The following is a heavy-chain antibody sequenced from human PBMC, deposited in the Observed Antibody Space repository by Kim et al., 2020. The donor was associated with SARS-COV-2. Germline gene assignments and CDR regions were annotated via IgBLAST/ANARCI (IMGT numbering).Heavy chain of an antibody. Sequence: SETLSLTCAVYGGSFSGYYWSWIRQPPGKGLEWIGEINHSGSTNYNPSLKSRVTISVDTSKNQFSLKLSSVTAADTAVYYCARGGLSVWGSYRYQGRIFDYWGQGTLVTVSS. CDR2: INHSGST. CDR1: GGSFSGYY. J-gene: IGHJ4*02. D-gene: IGHD3-16*02. CDR3: ARGGLSVWGSYRYQGRIFDY. V-gene: IGHV4-34*01.